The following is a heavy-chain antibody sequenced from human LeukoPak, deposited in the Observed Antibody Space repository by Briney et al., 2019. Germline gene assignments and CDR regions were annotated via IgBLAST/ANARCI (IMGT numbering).Heavy chain of an antibody. V-gene: IGHV1-69*13. Sequence: ASVKVSCKASGGTFSSYAISWVRQAPGQGLEWMGGIIPIFGTANYAQKFQGRVTITADESTSTAYMELSSLRSEDTAVYYCAGADSSSWDLAYYYYYYMDVWGKGTTVTVSS. CDR1: GGTFSSYA. CDR3: AGADSSSWDLAYYYYYYMDV. D-gene: IGHD6-13*01. J-gene: IGHJ6*03. CDR2: IIPIFGTA.